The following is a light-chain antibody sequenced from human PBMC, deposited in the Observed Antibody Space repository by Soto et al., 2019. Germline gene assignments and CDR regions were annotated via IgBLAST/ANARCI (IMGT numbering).Light chain of an antibody. J-gene: IGLJ2*01. V-gene: IGLV1-40*01. Sequence: QSVLTQPPSVSGAPGQRVTISCTGSSSNIGAGYDVHWYQQVPGTAPKLLIYGNINRPSGVPDRFSGSKSGTSASLAITGLQADDEAESYCQSYDSSLTVVFGGGTKVTVL. CDR3: QSYDSSLTVV. CDR1: SSNIGAGYD. CDR2: GNI.